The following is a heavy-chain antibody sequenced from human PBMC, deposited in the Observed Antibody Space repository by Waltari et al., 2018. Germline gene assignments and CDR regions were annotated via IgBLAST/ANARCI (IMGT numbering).Heavy chain of an antibody. Sequence: QEQVVESGGGVVQPGGSLRLSCAASGFSFSNYGMHWVRQAPGKGLGWGATISYDGANKYHADSVKGRFTISRDNSKNTLYLQMNSLRAEETAVYYCAKVGGNGYNAFDIWGQGTMVTVSS. CDR1: GFSFSNYG. CDR2: ISYDGANK. CDR3: AKVGGNGYNAFDI. J-gene: IGHJ3*02. D-gene: IGHD5-12*01. V-gene: IGHV3-30*18.